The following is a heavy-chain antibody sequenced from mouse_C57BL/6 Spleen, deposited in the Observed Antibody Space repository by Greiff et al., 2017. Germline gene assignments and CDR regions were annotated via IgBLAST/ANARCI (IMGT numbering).Heavy chain of an antibody. J-gene: IGHJ3*01. V-gene: IGHV1-15*01. CDR3: TRAVNSFAY. CDR1: GYTFTDYE. Sequence: VQLVESGAELVRPGASVTLSCKASGYTFTDYEMHWVKQTPVHGLEWIGAIDPETGGTAYNQKFKGKAILTADKSSSTAYMELRSLTSEDSAVYYCTRAVNSFAYWGQGTLVTVSA. CDR2: IDPETGGT. D-gene: IGHD1-1*01.